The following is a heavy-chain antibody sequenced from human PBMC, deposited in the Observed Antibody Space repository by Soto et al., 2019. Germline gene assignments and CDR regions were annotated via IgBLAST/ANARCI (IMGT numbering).Heavy chain of an antibody. CDR2: INHSGST. D-gene: IGHD6-19*01. J-gene: IGHJ4*02. V-gene: IGHV4-34*01. CDR1: GGSFSGYY. Sequence: SETLSLTCAVYGGSFSGYYWSWIRQPPGKGLEWIGEINHSGSTNYNPSLKSRVTISVDTSKNQFSLKLSSVTAADTAVYYCARVAPVAGSDYWGQGTLVTVSS. CDR3: ARVAPVAGSDY.